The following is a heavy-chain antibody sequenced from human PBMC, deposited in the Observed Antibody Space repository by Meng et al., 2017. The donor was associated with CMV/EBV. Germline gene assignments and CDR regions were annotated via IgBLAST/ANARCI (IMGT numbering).Heavy chain of an antibody. Sequence: KVSCKGSGYSFTSYWIGWVRQMPGKGLEWMGIIYPGDSDTRYSPSFQGQVTISADKSISTAYLQWSSLEASDTAMYYCARPGPRGIAAADYWGQGTLVTVSS. CDR2: IYPGDSDT. CDR1: GYSFTSYW. V-gene: IGHV5-51*01. D-gene: IGHD6-13*01. CDR3: ARPGPRGIAAADY. J-gene: IGHJ4*02.